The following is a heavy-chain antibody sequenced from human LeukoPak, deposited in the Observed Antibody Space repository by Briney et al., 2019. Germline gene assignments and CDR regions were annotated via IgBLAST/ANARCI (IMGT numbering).Heavy chain of an antibody. J-gene: IGHJ4*02. D-gene: IGHD5-18*01. Sequence: GGSLRLSCAASGFTVSSNYMSWVRQAPGKGLEWVSVIYSGGSTYYADSVKGRFTISRDNSKNTLYLQMNSLRAEDTAVCYCARDSAPRGYSYGPEGEFDYWGQGTLVTVSS. CDR3: ARDSAPRGYSYGPEGEFDY. CDR1: GFTVSSNY. V-gene: IGHV3-53*01. CDR2: IYSGGST.